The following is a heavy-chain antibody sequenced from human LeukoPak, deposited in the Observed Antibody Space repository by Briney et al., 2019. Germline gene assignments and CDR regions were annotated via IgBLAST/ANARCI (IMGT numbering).Heavy chain of an antibody. CDR2: VSGSGNST. CDR1: GFTFSTSA. D-gene: IGHD5-24*01. CDR3: AKEGDGTWHNWFDA. V-gene: IGHV3-23*01. J-gene: IGHJ5*02. Sequence: HPGGSLRLSCAASGFTFSTSAMTWVRQAPGKGLEWVSAVSGSGNSTYYADSVKGRFTISRDNSKNTLYLQMRSLRAEDTAVYYCAKEGDGTWHNWFDAWGQGTLVTVSS.